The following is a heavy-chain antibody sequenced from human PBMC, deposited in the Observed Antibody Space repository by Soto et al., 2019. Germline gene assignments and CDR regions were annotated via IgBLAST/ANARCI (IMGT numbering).Heavy chain of an antibody. D-gene: IGHD2-15*01. CDR2: IYYSGST. CDR1: GGSISSYY. CDR3: ARNYCSGGSCWLVDY. V-gene: IGHV4-59*08. J-gene: IGHJ4*02. Sequence: QVQLQESGPGLVKPSETLSLTCTVSGGSISSYYWSWIRQPPGKGLEWIGYIYYSGSTNYNPSLDSRVTISVDTSKNQFSLKLSSVTAADTAVYYCARNYCSGGSCWLVDYWGQGTLVTVSS.